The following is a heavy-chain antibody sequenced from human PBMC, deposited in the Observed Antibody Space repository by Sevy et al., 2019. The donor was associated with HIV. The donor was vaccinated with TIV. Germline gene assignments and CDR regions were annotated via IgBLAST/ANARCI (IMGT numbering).Heavy chain of an antibody. CDR3: ARAYCSGGSCYSLAY. V-gene: IGHV1-18*01. J-gene: IGHJ4*02. CDR1: GYTFTSYR. D-gene: IGHD2-15*01. CDR2: VSAHNGDT. Sequence: ASVKVSCKASGYTFTSYRITWVRQAPGQGLEWMGWVSAHNGDTNYAQKLQGRVTMTTDTSTSTAYMELRTLRSDDTAVYYCARAYCSGGSCYSLAYWVQGTLVTVSS.